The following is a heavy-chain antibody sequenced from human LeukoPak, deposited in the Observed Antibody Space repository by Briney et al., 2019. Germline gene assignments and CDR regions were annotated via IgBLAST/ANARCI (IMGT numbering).Heavy chain of an antibody. CDR2: ISSSGYYI. V-gene: IGHV3-21*06. CDR3: VRSRSTWFGEILAAFDI. CDR1: GFTFSGHS. D-gene: IGHD3-10*01. J-gene: IGHJ3*02. Sequence: PGGSLRLSCAASGFTFSGHSLNWVRQAPGKGLEWISSISSSGYYIFYADSLKGRFTISRDNARNSLYLQMNGLRAEDTAVYYCVRSRSTWFGEILAAFDIWGQGTMVTVSS.